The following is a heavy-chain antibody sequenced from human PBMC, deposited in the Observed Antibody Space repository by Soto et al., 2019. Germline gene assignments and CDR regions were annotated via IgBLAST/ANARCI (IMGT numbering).Heavy chain of an antibody. D-gene: IGHD3-22*01. CDR1: GFTFSIYG. V-gene: IGHV3-30*18. CDR2: ISYDGSNK. J-gene: IGHJ3*02. Sequence: PGGSLRLSCAASGFTFSIYGMHWVRHAPGKGLEWVAVISYDGSNKYYADSVKGRFTISRDNSKNTLYLQMNSLRAEDTAVCYYAKVPGYDDSSGYYRYAAVDISGHGTMVAV. CDR3: AKVPGYDDSSGYYRYAAVDI.